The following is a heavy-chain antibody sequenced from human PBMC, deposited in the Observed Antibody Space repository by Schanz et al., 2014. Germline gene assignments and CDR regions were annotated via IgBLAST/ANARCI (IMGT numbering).Heavy chain of an antibody. CDR1: GFTFSDHY. CDR3: ARGGARRFPVVPDAIQGLRGHYYYYYLDV. D-gene: IGHD2-2*02. CDR2: IYHSGNT. Sequence: GQLLESGGGLIQPGGSLRLSCAASGFTFSDHYMDWVRQPPGKGLEWIGEIYHSGNTNYNPSLKSRVTMSVDTSKNQSPRSLTSVTAADTAVYYCARGGARRFPVVPDAIQGLRGHYYYYYLDVWGKGTTVTASS. V-gene: IGHV4-34*01. J-gene: IGHJ6*03.